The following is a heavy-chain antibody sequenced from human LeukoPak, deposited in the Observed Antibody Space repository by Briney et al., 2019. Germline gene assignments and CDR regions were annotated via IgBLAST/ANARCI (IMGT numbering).Heavy chain of an antibody. CDR3: AKSNGYGLVDI. CDR1: GYSISSDYY. CDR2: IHHSGRT. V-gene: IGHV4-38-2*02. J-gene: IGHJ3*02. D-gene: IGHD3-10*01. Sequence: PSETLSLTCTVSGYSISSDYYWGWIRQPPGKGLEWIGSIHHSGRTYYNPSLRSRVTTSVDTSKNQFSLKLSSVTAADTAVYYRAKSNGYGLVDIWGQGTMVTVSS.